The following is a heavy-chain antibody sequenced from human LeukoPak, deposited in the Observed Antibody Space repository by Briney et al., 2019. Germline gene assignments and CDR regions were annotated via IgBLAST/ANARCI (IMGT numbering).Heavy chain of an antibody. CDR3: ARDGNGDYAYCYYMDV. D-gene: IGHD4-17*01. Sequence: GGSLRLSCAASRFTFSDYSMNWVRQAPGKGLEWVSYISSSSSTKYYADSVKGRFTISRDNAKNSLYLQMNSLRAEDTAVYYCARDGNGDYAYCYYMDVWGKGTTVTVSS. CDR1: RFTFSDYS. J-gene: IGHJ6*03. CDR2: ISSSSSTK. V-gene: IGHV3-48*01.